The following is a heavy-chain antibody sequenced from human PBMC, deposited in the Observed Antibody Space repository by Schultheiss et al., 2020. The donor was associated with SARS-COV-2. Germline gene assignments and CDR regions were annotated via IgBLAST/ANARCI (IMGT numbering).Heavy chain of an antibody. CDR2: ISSGSSTI. V-gene: IGHV3-48*04. D-gene: IGHD3-10*01. J-gene: IGHJ6*02. CDR1: GFTFSSYA. CDR3: TKDGQPGYGMDV. Sequence: GGSLRLSCAASGFTFSSYAMHWVRQAPGKGLEWLSYISSGSSTIYYADSVKGRFTISRDNSKNTLSLQMNSLRAEDTAVYYCTKDGQPGYGMDVWGQGTTVTVSS.